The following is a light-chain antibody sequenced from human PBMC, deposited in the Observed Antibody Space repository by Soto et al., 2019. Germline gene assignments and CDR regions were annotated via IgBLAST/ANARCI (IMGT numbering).Light chain of an antibody. V-gene: IGKV3-11*01. CDR2: DAS. CDR3: QQRKYWPPLT. CDR1: QSVDNY. Sequence: EVVLTQSPATLSLSPGEGATLSCRASQSVDNYLAWYQQKPGQPPRLLIYDASNRATGIPARFSGSGSGPDFTLSISSLEPEDLTIYYCQQRKYWPPLTFGGGTNVEIK. J-gene: IGKJ4*01.